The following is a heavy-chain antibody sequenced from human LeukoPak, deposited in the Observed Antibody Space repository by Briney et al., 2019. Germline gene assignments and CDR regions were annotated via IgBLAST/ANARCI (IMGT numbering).Heavy chain of an antibody. CDR3: AKDGSYYDSSGYLDY. V-gene: IGHV3-21*01. J-gene: IGHJ4*02. CDR2: ISSSSYI. Sequence: PGGSLRLSCAASGFTFSSYSMNWVRQAPGKGLEWVSSISSSSYIYYADSVKGRFTISRDNAKNSLYLQMNSLRAEDTAVYYCAKDGSYYDSSGYLDYWGQGTLVTVSS. D-gene: IGHD3-22*01. CDR1: GFTFSSYS.